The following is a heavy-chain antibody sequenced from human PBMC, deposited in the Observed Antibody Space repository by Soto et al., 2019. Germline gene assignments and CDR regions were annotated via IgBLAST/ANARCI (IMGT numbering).Heavy chain of an antibody. CDR1: GGTFSSYA. J-gene: IGHJ5*02. V-gene: IGHV1-69*01. CDR3: AGPSGCSGGSCYRVGWFGP. Sequence: QVQLVQSGAEVKKPGSSVKVSCKASGGTFSSYAISWVRQAPGQGLEWMGGIIPIFGTANYDQKFQGRVTIPADESTSTAYLELGSRRSEDTAVYYCAGPSGCSGGSCYRVGWFGPWGQGTLVTVSS. CDR2: IIPIFGTA. D-gene: IGHD2-15*01.